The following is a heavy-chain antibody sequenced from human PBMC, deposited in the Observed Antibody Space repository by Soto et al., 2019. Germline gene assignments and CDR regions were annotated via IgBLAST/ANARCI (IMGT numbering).Heavy chain of an antibody. CDR2: IYHSGST. V-gene: IGHV4-30-2*01. CDR3: ARWDRYGSGSYDY. Sequence: SETLSLTCAVSGGSISSGGYSWSWIRQPPGKGLEWIGYIYHSGSTYYNPSLKSRVTISVDRSKNQFSLKLSSVTAADTAVYYCARWDRYGSGSYDYWGQGTLVTVSS. CDR1: GGSISSGGYS. J-gene: IGHJ4*02. D-gene: IGHD3-10*01.